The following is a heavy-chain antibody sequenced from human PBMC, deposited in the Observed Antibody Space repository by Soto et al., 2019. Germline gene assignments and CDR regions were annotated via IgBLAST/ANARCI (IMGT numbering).Heavy chain of an antibody. Sequence: SVKVSCKASGSTFSTYAISWVQQAPGQGLEWMEGIIPIFGTANYAQKFQGRVTITADESTSTAYMELSSLRSEETAVYYCASSLDYYDSSGYAFDYWGQGTLVTVSS. CDR3: ASSLDYYDSSGYAFDY. CDR2: IIPIFGTA. J-gene: IGHJ4*02. D-gene: IGHD3-22*01. CDR1: GSTFSTYA. V-gene: IGHV1-69*13.